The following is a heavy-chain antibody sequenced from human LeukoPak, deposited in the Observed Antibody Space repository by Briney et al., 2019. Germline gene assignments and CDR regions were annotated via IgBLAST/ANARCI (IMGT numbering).Heavy chain of an antibody. CDR2: IIPILGIA. CDR3: ARAGPVATFDY. J-gene: IGHJ4*02. CDR1: GGPFSSYA. D-gene: IGHD2-15*01. V-gene: IGHV1-69*04. Sequence: VASVKVSCKASGGPFSSYAISWVRQAPGQGLEWMGRIIPILGIANYAQKFQGRVTITADKSTSTAYMELSSLRSEDTAVYYCARAGPVATFDYWGQGTLVTVSS.